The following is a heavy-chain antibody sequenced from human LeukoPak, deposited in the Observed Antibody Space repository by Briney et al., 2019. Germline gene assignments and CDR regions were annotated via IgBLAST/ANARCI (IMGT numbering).Heavy chain of an antibody. CDR2: IYHSGIT. CDR1: GDSISNSNW. V-gene: IGHV4-4*02. Sequence: SGTLSLTCAVSGDSISNSNWWSWVRQPPGQGLEWIGEIYHSGITTHNPSLKSRVTISVDKSRNQFSLKLSSVTAADTAVYYCARDPYSSTAYFDSWGQGTLVTVSS. J-gene: IGHJ4*02. D-gene: IGHD2-2*01. CDR3: ARDPYSSTAYFDS.